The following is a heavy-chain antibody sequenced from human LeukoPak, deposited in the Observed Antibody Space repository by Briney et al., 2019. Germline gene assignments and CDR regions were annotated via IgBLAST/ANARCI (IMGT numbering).Heavy chain of an antibody. V-gene: IGHV4-34*01. D-gene: IGHD2-8*02. J-gene: IGHJ4*02. CDR2: IYHSGST. CDR3: ARLGFGSGSVD. CDR1: GGSFSGYY. Sequence: SETLSLTCAVYGGSFSGYYWSWIRQPPGKGLEWIGSIYHSGSTYYNLSLKSRVTISGDTSRNQFSLKLRSVTAADTAVYYCARLGFGSGSVDWGQGTLVIVSS.